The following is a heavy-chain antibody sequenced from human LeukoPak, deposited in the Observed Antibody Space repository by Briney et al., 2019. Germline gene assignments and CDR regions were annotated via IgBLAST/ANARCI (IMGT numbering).Heavy chain of an antibody. CDR3: ATGGPRYFDWLLQPYYYYYMDV. D-gene: IGHD3-9*01. CDR2: MNPNSGNT. V-gene: IGHV1-8*01. Sequence: ASVKVSCKASGYTFTSYDINWVRQATGQGLEWMGWMNPNSGNTGYAQKFQGRVTMTRNTSISTAYMELSSLRSEDTAVYYCATGGPRYFDWLLQPYYYYYMDVWGKGTTVTVSS. J-gene: IGHJ6*03. CDR1: GYTFTSYD.